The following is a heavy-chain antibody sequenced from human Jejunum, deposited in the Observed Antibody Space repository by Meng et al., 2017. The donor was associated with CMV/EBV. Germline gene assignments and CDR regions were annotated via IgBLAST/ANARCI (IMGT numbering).Heavy chain of an antibody. CDR3: ARDRTSVVVPAALLY. Sequence: GFSFSRYPMHWVRQAPGKGVEWVAVISYDGGKKYYADFVKERFTISRDNYNNTLYLQLDSLRAEDTAVYYCARDRTSVVVPAALLYWGQGTLVTVS. CDR2: ISYDGGKK. V-gene: IGHV3-30-3*01. CDR1: GFSFSRYP. D-gene: IGHD2-2*01. J-gene: IGHJ4*02.